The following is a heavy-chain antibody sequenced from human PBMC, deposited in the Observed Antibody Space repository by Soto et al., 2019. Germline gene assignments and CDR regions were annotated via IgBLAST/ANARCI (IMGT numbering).Heavy chain of an antibody. Sequence: ASVKVACKASGYTFTGYYMHWVRQAPGQGLEWMGWINPNSGGTNYAQKFQGWVTMTRDTSISTAYMELSRLRSDDTAVYYCARYKSNYYYGMDVWGQGTTVTVS. CDR3: ARYKSNYYYGMDV. J-gene: IGHJ6*02. CDR1: GYTFTGYY. D-gene: IGHD1-20*01. V-gene: IGHV1-2*04. CDR2: INPNSGGT.